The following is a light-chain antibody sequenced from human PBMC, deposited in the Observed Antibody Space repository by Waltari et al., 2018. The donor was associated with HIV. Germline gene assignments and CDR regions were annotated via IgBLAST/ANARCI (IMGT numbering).Light chain of an antibody. J-gene: IGKJ2*01. CDR2: RAS. Sequence: DIQMAQSPSILYASVGGRVTITCRASQSVTTWVAWLQQKPGRSPKPLIYRASALEPGVPSRFRGSGSGTEFTLTISSLQPDDFATYYCQQYDSPPYTFGQGT. V-gene: IGKV1-5*03. CDR1: QSVTTW. CDR3: QQYDSPPYT.